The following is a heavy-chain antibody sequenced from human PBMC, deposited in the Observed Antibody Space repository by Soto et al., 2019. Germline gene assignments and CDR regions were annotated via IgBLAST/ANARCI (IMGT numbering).Heavy chain of an antibody. Sequence: QVQLVQSGAEVQQPGASVQVSCKASGYTFTSYGISWVRQAPGQGLEWMGWISAYNGNTNYAQKLQGRATMTTATSTSTGYMEPRSLRSEDTAVYYCARVPGYGDYEIDYWGQGTLVTVSS. CDR1: GYTFTSYG. J-gene: IGHJ4*02. V-gene: IGHV1-18*01. CDR3: ARVPGYGDYEIDY. D-gene: IGHD4-17*01. CDR2: ISAYNGNT.